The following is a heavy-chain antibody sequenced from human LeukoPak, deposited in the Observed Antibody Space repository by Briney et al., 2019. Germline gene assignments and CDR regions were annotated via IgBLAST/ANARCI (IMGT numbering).Heavy chain of an antibody. Sequence: GRSLRLSCAASGFTFSNYAMHWVRQAPGKGLEWVSVISYDGTNKYYADSVKGRFTISRDNSKNTLYLQMNSLRAEDTAVYYCAREGSSWYVRTFDYWGQGTLVTVSS. CDR1: GFTFSNYA. V-gene: IGHV3-30-3*01. CDR3: AREGSSWYVRTFDY. J-gene: IGHJ4*02. D-gene: IGHD6-13*01. CDR2: ISYDGTNK.